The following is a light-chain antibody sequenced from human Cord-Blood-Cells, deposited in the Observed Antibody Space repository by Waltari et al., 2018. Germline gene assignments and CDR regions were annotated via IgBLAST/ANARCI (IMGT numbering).Light chain of an antibody. CDR2: CAS. CDR1: QSVLYSSNNKNY. V-gene: IGKV4-1*01. CDR3: QQYYSTPPT. Sequence: DIVMTQSPDSLAVSLGERATINCKSSQSVLYSSNNKNYLAWYQQKPGQPPKLLIYCASTRGSGVPDRFSGSGSGTDVTLTISSLQAEDVAVYYCQQYYSTPPTFGQGTKVEIK. J-gene: IGKJ1*01.